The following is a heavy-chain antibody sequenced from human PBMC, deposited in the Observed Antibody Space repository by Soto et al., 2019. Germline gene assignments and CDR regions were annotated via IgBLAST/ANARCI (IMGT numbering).Heavy chain of an antibody. CDR1: GGSITSHY. V-gene: IGHV4-59*08. Sequence: QVQLQESGPGLVKPSETLSLTCSVSGGSITSHYCSWFRQPPGKGLEWIGYIHHSGSTSYNPSLKSRVSMSLDTSKGEFSLKVKSVTAADTDLYYCARQGFGHLHGLVDVWGPGTTVTVSS. D-gene: IGHD3-10*01. CDR2: IHHSGST. CDR3: ARQGFGHLHGLVDV. J-gene: IGHJ6*01.